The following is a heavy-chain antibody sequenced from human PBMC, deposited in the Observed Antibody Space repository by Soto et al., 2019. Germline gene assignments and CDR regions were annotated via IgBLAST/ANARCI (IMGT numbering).Heavy chain of an antibody. CDR3: AKEYGSTWIDH. Sequence: GGSLRLSCAASGFTFSTYGMHWVRQAPGKGLEWVAAMSYDGTKQYYVDSVKGRFTISRDNSRDTLFLQLNSLRDEDTAVYYCAKEYGSTWIDHWGQGTPVTVSS. D-gene: IGHD6-13*01. CDR2: MSYDGTKQ. V-gene: IGHV3-30*18. J-gene: IGHJ4*02. CDR1: GFTFSTYG.